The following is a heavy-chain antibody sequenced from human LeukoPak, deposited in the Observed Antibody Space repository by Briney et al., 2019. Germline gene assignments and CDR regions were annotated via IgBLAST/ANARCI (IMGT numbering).Heavy chain of an antibody. Sequence: GGSLRLSCAASGFTFSRYWMSWDRQAPRKGLEWVANIKQDGSETYYVDSVKGRFTISRDNAKNSLYLQMNSLRAEDTAVYYCARDKGDYDTSGSLFVFGGQGTLVTVFS. CDR2: IKQDGSET. D-gene: IGHD3-22*01. CDR1: GFTFSRYW. CDR3: ARDKGDYDTSGSLFVF. V-gene: IGHV3-7*03. J-gene: IGHJ4*02.